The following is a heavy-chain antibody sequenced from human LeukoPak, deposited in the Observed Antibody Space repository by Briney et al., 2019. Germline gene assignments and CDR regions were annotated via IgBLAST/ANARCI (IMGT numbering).Heavy chain of an antibody. J-gene: IGHJ4*02. CDR1: GFTFSSYG. CDR2: ISYDGSNK. CDR3: AKDFRTVYSSSSAPDY. Sequence: GGSLRLSCAASGFTFSSYGMHWVRQAPGKGLEWVAVISYDGSNKYYADSVKGRFTISRDNSKNTLYLQMNGLRAEDTAVYYCAKDFRTVYSSSSAPDYWGQGTLVTVSS. V-gene: IGHV3-30*18. D-gene: IGHD6-6*01.